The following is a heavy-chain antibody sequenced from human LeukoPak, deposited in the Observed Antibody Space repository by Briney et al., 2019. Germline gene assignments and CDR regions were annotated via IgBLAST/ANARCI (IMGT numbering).Heavy chain of an antibody. CDR1: GGTFSSYA. D-gene: IGHD3-10*01. Sequence: GASVKVSCKASGGTFSSYAISWVRQAPGQGLEWMGGIIPIFGTANYAQKFQGRVTITADESTSTAYMELSSLRSEDTAVYYCARDRVVRAPIGRGNYYYYYMDVWGEGTTVTISS. V-gene: IGHV1-69*13. CDR3: ARDRVVRAPIGRGNYYYYYMDV. J-gene: IGHJ6*03. CDR2: IIPIFGTA.